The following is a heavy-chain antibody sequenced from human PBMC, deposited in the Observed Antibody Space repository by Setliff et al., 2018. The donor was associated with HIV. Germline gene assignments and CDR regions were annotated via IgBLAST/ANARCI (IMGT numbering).Heavy chain of an antibody. CDR1: QYSFTNYY. Sequence: GASVKVSCKVSQYSFTNYYIHWVRQAPGQGLEWMGIINPSGDTTIYAQKFQGKVTMTRDTSTSTVYMELSSLRSEDTAVYYCARDLHTFMIDSYHYYMDVWGKGTTVTV. J-gene: IGHJ6*03. V-gene: IGHV1-46*01. D-gene: IGHD2-21*01. CDR2: INPSGDTT. CDR3: ARDLHTFMIDSYHYYMDV.